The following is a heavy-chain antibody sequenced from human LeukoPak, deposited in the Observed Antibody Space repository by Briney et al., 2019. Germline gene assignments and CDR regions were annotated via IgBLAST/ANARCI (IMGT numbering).Heavy chain of an antibody. D-gene: IGHD1-26*01. CDR1: GYTFTDYY. V-gene: IGHV1-2*02. J-gene: IGHJ4*02. CDR3: ARGQAQWEHLPTFRY. Sequence: GASVKVSCKASGYTFTDYYLHWVRLAPGQGLEWMGWINPNSGGTNYAQKFQGRVTMTWDTSISTAYMELSRLRSDDTAVYYCARGQAQWEHLPTFRYWGQGTLVTVSS. CDR2: INPNSGGT.